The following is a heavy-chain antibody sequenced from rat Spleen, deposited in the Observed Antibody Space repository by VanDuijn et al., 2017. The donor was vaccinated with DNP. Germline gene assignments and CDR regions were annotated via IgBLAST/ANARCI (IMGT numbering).Heavy chain of an antibody. CDR3: VRPHYYYGSYPHY. CDR2: ISYDGGNT. Sequence: EVQLVESGGGLVQPGRSLKLSCAASGFTFSDYYMAWVRQAPTKGLEWVAYISYDGGNTNHGDSVKGRFTISRDNAKSTLYLQMNSLRSEDTATYHCVRPHYYYGSYPHYWGQGVMVTVSS. CDR1: GFTFSDYY. V-gene: IGHV5-22*01. J-gene: IGHJ2*01. D-gene: IGHD1-12*02.